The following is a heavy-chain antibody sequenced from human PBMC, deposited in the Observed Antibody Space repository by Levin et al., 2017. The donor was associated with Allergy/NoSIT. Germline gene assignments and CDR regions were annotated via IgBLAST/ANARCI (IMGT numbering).Heavy chain of an antibody. V-gene: IGHV3-30*18. J-gene: IGHJ4*02. CDR3: AKAAVAD. CDR2: ITSNGNNI. CDR1: GFTISTYG. Sequence: PGESLKISCTASGFTISTYGMHWVRQAPGQGLEWVALITSNGNNIYYADSVRGRFTISRDNYKNTLYLQMNSLRAEDTAVYYCAKAAVADWGQGTLVTVSS.